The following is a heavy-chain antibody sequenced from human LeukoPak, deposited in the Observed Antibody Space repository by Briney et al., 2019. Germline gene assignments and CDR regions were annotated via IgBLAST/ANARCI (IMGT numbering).Heavy chain of an antibody. V-gene: IGHV4-39*07. CDR3: ARVYSSGSRAFQH. Sequence: SETLSLTCTVSGGSISSSSYYWGWIRQPPGKGLEWIGSIYYSGSTYYNPSLKSRVTISVDTSKNQFSLKMSSVTAADTAVYYCARVYSSGSRAFQHWGQGTLVTVSS. J-gene: IGHJ1*01. CDR1: GGSISSSSYY. D-gene: IGHD6-19*01. CDR2: IYYSGST.